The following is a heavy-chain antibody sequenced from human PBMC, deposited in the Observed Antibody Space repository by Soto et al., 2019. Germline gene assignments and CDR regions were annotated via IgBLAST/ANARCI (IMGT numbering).Heavy chain of an antibody. CDR1: GGSISSYY. V-gene: IGHV4-59*13. CDR2: IYDSGST. CDR3: ARAQPFEFHNWFDP. Sequence: QVQLQESGPGLVKSSETLSLTCTVTGGSISSYYWSWIRRPPGKGLEWIGHIYDSGSTNYNPSLESRVTISLDTSTNQFSLKFSSVTAADTAVYYCARAQPFEFHNWFDPGGKGTLVSVSA. D-gene: IGHD3-10*01. J-gene: IGHJ5*02.